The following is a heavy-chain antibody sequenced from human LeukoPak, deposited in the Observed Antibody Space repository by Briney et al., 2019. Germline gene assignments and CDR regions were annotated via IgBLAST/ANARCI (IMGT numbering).Heavy chain of an antibody. Sequence: PGGSLRLSCAASGFTFSSSWMHWVCQAPGKGLEWVAFIRYDGSNKYYADSVKGRFTISRDNSKNTLYLQMNSLRAGDTAVYYCAKDDGPITMVRGSHMDVWGKGTTVTISS. CDR2: IRYDGSNK. D-gene: IGHD3-10*01. J-gene: IGHJ6*03. CDR3: AKDDGPITMVRGSHMDV. V-gene: IGHV3-30*02. CDR1: GFTFSSSW.